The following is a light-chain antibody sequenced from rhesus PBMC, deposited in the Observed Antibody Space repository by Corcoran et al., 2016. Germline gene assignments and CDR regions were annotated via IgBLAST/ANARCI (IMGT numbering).Light chain of an antibody. Sequence: DIQMTQSPSSLSASVGDTVTITCQASQGIGRWLAWYQQQPGKAPKILIYRASNLESGVPSRFSGSGSVTDFTLTISSLQPEDFATYYCLQHVDSPFTFGPGTNLDIK. J-gene: IGKJ3*01. V-gene: IGKV1-22*01. CDR3: LQHVDSPFT. CDR1: QGIGRW. CDR2: RAS.